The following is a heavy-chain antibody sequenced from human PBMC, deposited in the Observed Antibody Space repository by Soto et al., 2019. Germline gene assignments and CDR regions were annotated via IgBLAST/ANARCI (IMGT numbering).Heavy chain of an antibody. CDR2: IYHIGST. CDR3: ASTLHYYDSSGYLPDYYFDY. Sequence: SETLSLTCAVSGGSISSGGYSWSWIRQPPGKGLEWIGFIYHIGSTYYNPSLNSRVTISVDRSKIQFFLKLSSVTAADTAVYYCASTLHYYDSSGYLPDYYFDYWGQGTLVTVS. V-gene: IGHV4-30-2*01. D-gene: IGHD3-22*01. CDR1: GGSISSGGYS. J-gene: IGHJ4*02.